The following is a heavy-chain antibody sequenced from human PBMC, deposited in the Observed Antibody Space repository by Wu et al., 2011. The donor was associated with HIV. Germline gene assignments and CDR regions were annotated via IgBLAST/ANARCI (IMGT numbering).Heavy chain of an antibody. V-gene: IGHV1-2*02. J-gene: IGHJ4*02. CDR1: GYTFTDNF. CDR2: INPNSGGT. Sequence: QVQLVQSGAAVRKPGASVRISCKAYGYTFTDNFIHWVRQAPGQGLEWMGWINPNSGGTNYVQNFQGRVTVTREKSISTAYMELSSLRSDDTAVYYCARESSTSFNYWGQGTLVTVSS. CDR3: ARESSTSFNY. D-gene: IGHD2-2*01.